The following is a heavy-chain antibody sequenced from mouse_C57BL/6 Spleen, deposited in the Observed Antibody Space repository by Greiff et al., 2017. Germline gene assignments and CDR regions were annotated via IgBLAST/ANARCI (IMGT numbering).Heavy chain of an antibody. CDR2: IDPSDSYT. J-gene: IGHJ2*01. D-gene: IGHD1-1*01. CDR1: GYTFTSYW. V-gene: IGHV1-69*01. Sequence: QVQLQQPGAELVMPGASVKLSCKASGYTFTSYWMHWVKQRPGQGLEWIGEIDPSDSYTNYNQKFKGKSTLTVDKSSSTAYMQRSSLTSEDSAVYYCARVGYGSSLDDWGQGTTLTVSS. CDR3: ARVGYGSSLDD.